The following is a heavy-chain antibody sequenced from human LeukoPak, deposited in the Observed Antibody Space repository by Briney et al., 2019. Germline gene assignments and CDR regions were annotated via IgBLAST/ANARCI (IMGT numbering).Heavy chain of an antibody. V-gene: IGHV4-4*07. CDR3: ARDRSNTYYYYMDV. CDR1: GGSISNYY. Sequence: PSETLSLTCTVSGGSISNYYWSWIRQPAGKGLEYIGRIYTSGNTNYNPSLKSRVIMSVDTSKNQFSLKLSSVTAADTAVYYCARDRSNTYYYYMDVWGKGTTVTVSS. J-gene: IGHJ6*03. D-gene: IGHD2-15*01. CDR2: IYTSGNT.